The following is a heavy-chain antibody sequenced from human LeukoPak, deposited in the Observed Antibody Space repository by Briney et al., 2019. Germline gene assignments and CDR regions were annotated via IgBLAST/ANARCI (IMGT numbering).Heavy chain of an antibody. CDR3: ARPKDSPQGAFDI. V-gene: IGHV3-21*01. J-gene: IGHJ3*02. CDR2: ISSSSSYI. Sequence: GGSLGLSCAASGFTFISYRMNWVRQAPGRGLEWVSSISSSSSYIYYADSVKGRFTISRDNAKNSLYLQMNSLRAEDTAVYYCARPKDSPQGAFDIWGQGTMVTVSS. CDR1: GFTFISYR.